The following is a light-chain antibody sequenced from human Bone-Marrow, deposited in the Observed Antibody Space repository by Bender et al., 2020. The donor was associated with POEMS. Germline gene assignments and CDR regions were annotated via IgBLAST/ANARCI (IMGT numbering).Light chain of an antibody. Sequence: ASWYQQKAGQAPVLVVYGKNSRPSGIPDRFSASTSGNTASLTITGAQAEDESDYYCVSRDNSGVHLSWLFGGGTKLTVL. CDR3: VSRDNSGVHLSWL. V-gene: IGLV3-19*01. J-gene: IGLJ3*02. CDR2: GKN.